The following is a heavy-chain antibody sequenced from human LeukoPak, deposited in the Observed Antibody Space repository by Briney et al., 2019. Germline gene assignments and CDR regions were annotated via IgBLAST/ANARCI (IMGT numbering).Heavy chain of an antibody. Sequence: ASVKVSCKTSGYTFTGYYMHWVRQASGQGLEWMGWINPKSGATNYAQKFQGRVTMTRDTSISTVYMDLSRLTSDDTAVYYCARDSKYSSIDYWGQGTLVTVSS. D-gene: IGHD6-19*01. CDR3: ARDSKYSSIDY. CDR1: GYTFTGYY. V-gene: IGHV1-2*02. CDR2: INPKSGAT. J-gene: IGHJ4*02.